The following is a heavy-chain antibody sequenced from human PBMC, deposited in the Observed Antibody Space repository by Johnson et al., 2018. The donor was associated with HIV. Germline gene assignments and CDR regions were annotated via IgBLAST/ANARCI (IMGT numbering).Heavy chain of an antibody. Sequence: VQLVESGGGVVQPGRSLRLSCAASGFTVSSNYMSWVRQAPGKGLEWVSVIYSGGSTYYADSVKGRFTISRDNSKNTLYLQMNSLRAEDTAVCYCASGEVDGDYDAFDIWGQGTMVTVSS. CDR1: GFTVSSNY. CDR3: ASGEVDGDYDAFDI. V-gene: IGHV3-53*01. J-gene: IGHJ3*02. D-gene: IGHD4-17*01. CDR2: IYSGGST.